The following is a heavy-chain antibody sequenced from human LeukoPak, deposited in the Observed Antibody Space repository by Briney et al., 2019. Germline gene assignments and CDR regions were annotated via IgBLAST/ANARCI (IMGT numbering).Heavy chain of an antibody. J-gene: IGHJ3*02. V-gene: IGHV4-59*12. D-gene: IGHD4-23*01. CDR2: IYYSGST. CDR3: ARVGLVTGGAFDI. Sequence: TSETLSLTCTVSGGSISSYYWSWIRQPPGKGLEWIGYIYYSGSTNYNPSLKSRVTMSVDTSKNQFSLKLSSVTAADTAVYYCARVGLVTGGAFDIWGQGTMVTVSS. CDR1: GGSISSYY.